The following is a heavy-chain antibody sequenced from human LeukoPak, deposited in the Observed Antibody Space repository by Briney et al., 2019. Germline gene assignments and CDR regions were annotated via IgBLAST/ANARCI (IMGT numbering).Heavy chain of an antibody. Sequence: SETLSLTCAVYGGSFSGYYWSRIRQPPGKGLEWIGEINHSGSTNYNPSLKSRVTISGDTSKNQFSLKLSSVTAADTAVYFCARVGYSYFINDWSRTGLGAYPTKYYYHMDVWGKGTTVTVSS. CDR2: INHSGST. CDR1: GGSFSGYY. V-gene: IGHV4-34*01. J-gene: IGHJ6*03. D-gene: IGHD5-18*01. CDR3: ARVGYSYFINDWSRTGLGAYPTKYYYHMDV.